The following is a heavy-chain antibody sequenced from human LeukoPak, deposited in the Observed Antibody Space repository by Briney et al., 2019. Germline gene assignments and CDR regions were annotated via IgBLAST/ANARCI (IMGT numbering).Heavy chain of an antibody. CDR1: GFTFDDYA. Sequence: GGSLRLSCAASGFTFDDYAMHWVRQAPGKGLEWVSGISWNSGSIGYADSVKGRFTISRDNAKNSLYLQMNSLRAEDTALYYCAKDERLSGFNIFDYWGQGTLVTVSS. D-gene: IGHD3-22*01. CDR3: AKDERLSGFNIFDY. V-gene: IGHV3-9*01. CDR2: ISWNSGSI. J-gene: IGHJ4*02.